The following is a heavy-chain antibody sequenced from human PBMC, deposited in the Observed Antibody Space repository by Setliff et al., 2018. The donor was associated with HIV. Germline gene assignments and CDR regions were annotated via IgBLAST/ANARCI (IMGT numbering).Heavy chain of an antibody. CDR1: GGSISGSSYY. CDR2: VYHSGST. V-gene: IGHV4-39*01. D-gene: IGHD6-13*01. Sequence: SETLSLTCSVSGGSISGSSYYWGWIRQPPGKGLEWIGSVYHSGSTYYNPSLKSRVTISVDTSKNQFSLKLSSVTAADTAVYYCARHRDPPGTSWIYYYYMDLWGEGTTVTVSS. J-gene: IGHJ6*03. CDR3: ARHRDPPGTSWIYYYYMDL.